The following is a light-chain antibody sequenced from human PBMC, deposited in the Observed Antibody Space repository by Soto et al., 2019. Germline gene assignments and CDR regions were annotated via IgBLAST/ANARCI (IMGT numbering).Light chain of an antibody. V-gene: IGLV2-14*01. CDR1: SSDVGGYHY. Sequence: QSALTQPASVSGSPGQSITISCTGTSSDVGGYHYVSWYQQHPGKAPKLMIYDVSNRPSGVSNRFSGSKSGNTASLTISGLQAEDEADYYCSSYTSSSTSLVFGGGTKLTVL. J-gene: IGLJ2*01. CDR3: SSYTSSSTSLV. CDR2: DVS.